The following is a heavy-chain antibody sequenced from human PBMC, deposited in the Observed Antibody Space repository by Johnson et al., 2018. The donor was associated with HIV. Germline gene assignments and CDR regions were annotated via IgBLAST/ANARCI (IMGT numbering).Heavy chain of an antibody. CDR2: IRSIPYGGTT. J-gene: IGHJ3*02. CDR1: GFIFGDYA. CDR3: ARPRAAHGVVEALDI. Sequence: VKLVESGGGLVQAGRSLRLSCTASGFIFGDYAMNWVRQAPGKGLEWVGFIRSIPYGGTTEYAASVKGRFTISRDDSKSIAYLQMNSLKTEDTAVYYCARPRAAHGVVEALDIWGQGTMVTVSS. V-gene: IGHV3-49*04. D-gene: IGHD2-15*01.